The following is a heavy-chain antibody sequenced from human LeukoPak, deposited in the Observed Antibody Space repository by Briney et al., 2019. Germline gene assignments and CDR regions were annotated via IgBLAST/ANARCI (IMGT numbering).Heavy chain of an antibody. CDR3: AIDRGWLRLFDY. V-gene: IGHV3-30*03. J-gene: IGHJ4*02. CDR2: ISYDGSNK. D-gene: IGHD5-12*01. Sequence: GGSLRLSCAASGFTFSSYGMHWVRQAPGKGLEWVAVISYDGSNKYYADSVKGRFTISRDNSKNTLYLQMNSLRAEDTAVYYCAIDRGWLRLFDYWGQGTLVTVSS. CDR1: GFTFSSYG.